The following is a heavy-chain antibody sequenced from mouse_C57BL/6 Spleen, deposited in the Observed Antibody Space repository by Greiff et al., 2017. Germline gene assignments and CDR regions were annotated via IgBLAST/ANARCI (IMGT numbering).Heavy chain of an antibody. D-gene: IGHD1-1*01. Sequence: VKLQQPGAELVMPGASVKLSCKASGYTFTSYWMHWVKQRPGQGLEWIGEIDPSDSYTNYNQKFKGKSTLTVDKSSSTAYMQLSSLTSEDSAVYYCARRDYYGSPWYFDVWGTGTTVTVSS. CDR3: ARRDYYGSPWYFDV. CDR1: GYTFTSYW. CDR2: IDPSDSYT. J-gene: IGHJ1*03. V-gene: IGHV1-69*01.